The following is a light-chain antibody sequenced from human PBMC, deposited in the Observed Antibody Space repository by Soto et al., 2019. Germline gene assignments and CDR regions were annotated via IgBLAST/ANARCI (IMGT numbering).Light chain of an antibody. CDR1: QSISRY. J-gene: IGKJ4*01. V-gene: IGKV1-39*01. CDR3: QQSHTPPRT. Sequence: DIQMTQSPSPLSASVGDRVTVTCRASQSISRYLNWYQQKPGNAPKLLIYAASNLQSGVPSRFSGTGSGTDFTLTISSLPPEDFATYFCQQSHTPPRTFGGGTKVDIK. CDR2: AAS.